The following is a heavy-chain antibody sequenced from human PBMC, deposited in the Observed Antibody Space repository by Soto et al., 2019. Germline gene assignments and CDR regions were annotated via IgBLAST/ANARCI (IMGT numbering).Heavy chain of an antibody. Sequence: PGGSLRLSCVASGFTFSNYNMNWVRQAPGKGLEWVSHISGSSIYIHYADSVRGRFTISRDNAKNSVYLQMDSLRVEDTAVYCCAREGALKPFSSWGQGALVTV. J-gene: IGHJ5*02. CDR3: AREGALKPFSS. V-gene: IGHV3-21*01. CDR1: GFTFSNYN. CDR2: ISGSSIYI.